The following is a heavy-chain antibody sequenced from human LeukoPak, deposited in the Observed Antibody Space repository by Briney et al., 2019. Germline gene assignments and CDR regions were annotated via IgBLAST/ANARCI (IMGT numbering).Heavy chain of an antibody. Sequence: SETLSLTCAVYGGSFSGYYWGWIRQPPGKGLEWIGSIYYSGSTYYNPSLKSRVTISVDTSKNQFSLKLSSVTAADTAVYYCARPYYDILTGYYNHDAFDIWGQGTMVTVSS. V-gene: IGHV4-39*01. CDR2: IYYSGST. D-gene: IGHD3-9*01. J-gene: IGHJ3*02. CDR3: ARPYYDILTGYYNHDAFDI. CDR1: GGSFSGYY.